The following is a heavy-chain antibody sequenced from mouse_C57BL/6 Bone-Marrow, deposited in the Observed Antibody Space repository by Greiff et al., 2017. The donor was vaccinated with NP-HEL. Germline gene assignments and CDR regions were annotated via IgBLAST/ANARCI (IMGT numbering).Heavy chain of an antibody. Sequence: QVQLQQPGAELVMPGASVKLSCKASGYTFTSYWMHWVKQRPGQGLEWIGEIDPSDSYTNYNQKFKGKSTLTVDKSSSTAYMQLSSLTSEDSAVYYCARRSSSPNYFDYWGQGTTLTVSS. CDR1: GYTFTSYW. CDR2: IDPSDSYT. J-gene: IGHJ2*01. D-gene: IGHD1-1*01. CDR3: ARRSSSPNYFDY. V-gene: IGHV1-69*01.